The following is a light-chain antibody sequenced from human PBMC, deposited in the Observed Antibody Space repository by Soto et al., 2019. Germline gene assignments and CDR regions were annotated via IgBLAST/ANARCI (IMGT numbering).Light chain of an antibody. CDR2: AAS. CDR3: QQYDGAPLT. CDR1: QTLSINS. V-gene: IGKV3-20*01. Sequence: EIVLTQSPDTLSLSPGERATLFCRASQTLSINSLAWYQQKPGQAPSLLIYAASTRHTGIPDRFNGSGSGTGFALTINRLEPEEFAVYFCQQYDGAPLTFGPGTQVDVK. J-gene: IGKJ3*01.